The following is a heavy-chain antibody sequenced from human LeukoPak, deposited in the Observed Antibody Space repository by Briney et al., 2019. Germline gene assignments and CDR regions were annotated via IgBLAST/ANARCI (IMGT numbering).Heavy chain of an antibody. CDR3: TTSTVTTDTFDY. V-gene: IGHV3-15*01. J-gene: IGHJ4*02. Sequence: GGSLRFSCAASGFTFSNAWMSWVRQAPGKGLEWVGRIKSKTDGGTTDYAAPVKGRFTISRDDSKNTLYLQMNSLKTEDTAVYYCTTSTVTTDTFDYWGQGTLVTVSS. D-gene: IGHD4-11*01. CDR2: IKSKTDGGTT. CDR1: GFTFSNAW.